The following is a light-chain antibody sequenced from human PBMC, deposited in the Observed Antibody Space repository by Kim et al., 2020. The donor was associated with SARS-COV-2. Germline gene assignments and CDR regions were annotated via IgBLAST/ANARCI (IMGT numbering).Light chain of an antibody. J-gene: IGLJ2*01. V-gene: IGLV3-21*04. Sequence: SYELTQPPSVSVAPGKTARITCGGNNIGSKSVHWYQQQPGQAPVLVIYYNSDRTSGIPERFSGSNSGNTATLTISRVEAGDEADYYCQVWDSSSDHVVFGGGTQLTVL. CDR3: QVWDSSSDHVV. CDR2: YNS. CDR1: NIGSKS.